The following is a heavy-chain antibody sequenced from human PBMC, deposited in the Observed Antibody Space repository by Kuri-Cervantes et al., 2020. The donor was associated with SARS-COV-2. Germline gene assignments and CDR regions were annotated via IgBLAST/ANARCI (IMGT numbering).Heavy chain of an antibody. CDR1: GDSVSINSAA. CDR2: TYYRSKWYN. J-gene: IGHJ4*02. D-gene: IGHD2-2*01. CDR3: ARHLIALVVVVPAAEPFDY. V-gene: IGHV6-1*01. Sequence: SQTLSLTCAISGDSVSINSAAWNWIRQSPSRGLEWLGRTYYRSKWYNDYAVSVKSRITINPDTSKNQFSLQLNSVTPEDTAVYYCARHLIALVVVVPAAEPFDYWGQGTLVTVSS.